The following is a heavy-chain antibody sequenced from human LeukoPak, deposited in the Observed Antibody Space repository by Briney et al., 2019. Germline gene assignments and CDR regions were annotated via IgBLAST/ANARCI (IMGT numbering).Heavy chain of an antibody. CDR3: ARGGYPDSSGYYDY. J-gene: IGHJ4*02. Sequence: SETLSLTCAVYGVSFSGYYWSWIRQPPGKGLEWIGEINHSGSTNYNPSLKSRVTISVDTSKNQFSLKLSSVAAADTAVYYCARGGYPDSSGYYDYWGQGTLVTVSS. CDR1: GVSFSGYY. CDR2: INHSGST. V-gene: IGHV4-34*01. D-gene: IGHD3-22*01.